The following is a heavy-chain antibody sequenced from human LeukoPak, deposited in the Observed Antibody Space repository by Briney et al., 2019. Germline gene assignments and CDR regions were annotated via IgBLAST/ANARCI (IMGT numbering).Heavy chain of an antibody. CDR1: AGSISNHY. CDR2: INHSGST. V-gene: IGHV4-34*01. J-gene: IGHJ4*02. CDR3: ARAAVVAPFPVDY. D-gene: IGHD2-15*01. Sequence: SETLSLTCTVSAGSISNHYWTWIREPPGKGLEWIGEINHSGSTNYNPSLKSRVTISVDTSKNQFSLKLSSVTAADTAVYYCARAAVVAPFPVDYWGQGTLVTVSS.